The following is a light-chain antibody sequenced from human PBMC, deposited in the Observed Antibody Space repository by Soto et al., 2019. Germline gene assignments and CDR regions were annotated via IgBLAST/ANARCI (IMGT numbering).Light chain of an antibody. J-gene: IGLJ2*01. CDR1: SSDVGSYNL. CDR2: EVS. Sequence: QSALTQPASVSGSPGQSITISCIGTSSDVGSYNLVSWYQQHPGKAPKVLIYEVSERPSGVSNRFSGSKSCNTASLTISGLQAEDEAAYYCCSYAGSRTHVLFGGGTKLTVL. CDR3: CSYAGSRTHVL. V-gene: IGLV2-23*02.